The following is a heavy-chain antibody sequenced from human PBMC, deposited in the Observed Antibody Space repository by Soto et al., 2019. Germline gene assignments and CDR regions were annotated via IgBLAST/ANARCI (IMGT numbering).Heavy chain of an antibody. J-gene: IGHJ6*02. Sequence: QVQLQESGPGLVKPSVTLSLSCTVSGGSISSYYWSWIRQPPGKGLEWIGYIYNSGSTNYNPSLKSRVTISVDTSKNHFSLKVSSVTAADTAVYYCARQMFLGGMDVWGQGTTVTVSS. CDR2: IYNSGST. CDR1: GGSISSYY. CDR3: ARQMFLGGMDV. V-gene: IGHV4-59*08. D-gene: IGHD3-10*02.